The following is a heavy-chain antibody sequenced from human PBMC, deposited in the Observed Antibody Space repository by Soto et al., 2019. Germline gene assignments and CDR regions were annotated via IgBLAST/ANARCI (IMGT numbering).Heavy chain of an antibody. CDR2: IIPIFGTA. CDR1: GGTFSSYA. V-gene: IGHV1-69*13. Sequence: GASVKVSCKASGGTFSSYAISWVRQAPGQGLEWMGGIIPIFGTANYAQKFQGRVTITADESTSTAYMELSSLRSEDTAVYYCARGDFCITGTTLTFYDWGQGTLVIVSS. D-gene: IGHD1-20*01. CDR3: ARGDFCITGTTLTFYD. J-gene: IGHJ4*02.